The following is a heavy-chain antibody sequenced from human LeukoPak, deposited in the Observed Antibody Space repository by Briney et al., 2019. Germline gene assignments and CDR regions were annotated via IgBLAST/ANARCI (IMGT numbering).Heavy chain of an antibody. CDR3: ASLTTVTNRGHYGMDV. Sequence: SETLSLTCAVYGGSFSGYYWSWIRQPPGKGLEWIGEINHSGSTNYNPSLKSRVTISVDTSKNQFSLKLSSVTAADTAVYYCASLTTVTNRGHYGMDVWGQGTTVTVSS. CDR2: INHSGST. CDR1: GGSFSGYY. J-gene: IGHJ6*02. D-gene: IGHD4-17*01. V-gene: IGHV4-34*01.